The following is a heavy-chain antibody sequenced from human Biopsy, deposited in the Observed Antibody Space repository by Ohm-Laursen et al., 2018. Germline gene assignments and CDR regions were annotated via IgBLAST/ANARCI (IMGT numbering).Heavy chain of an antibody. CDR3: ARDSGGRDREGGLDV. Sequence: GSLRLSCTASGFSVSSDDMNWVRQAPGKGLEWISYISETSSHSYDADSVRGRFTVARDNAKNSLYLQLNSLRVEDTAVYYCARDSGGRDREGGLDVWGQGTPVTVSS. CDR2: ISETSSHS. J-gene: IGHJ6*02. D-gene: IGHD5-24*01. V-gene: IGHV3-21*01. CDR1: GFSVSSDD.